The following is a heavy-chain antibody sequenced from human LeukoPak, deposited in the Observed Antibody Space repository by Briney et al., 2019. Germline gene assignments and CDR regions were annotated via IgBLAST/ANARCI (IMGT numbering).Heavy chain of an antibody. Sequence: GGSLRLSCAASGFTVSSNYMSWVRQAPGKGLEWVSVIYSGGSTYYADSVKGRFTTSRDNSKNTLYLQMNSLRAEDTAVYYCARDLYSSGQPREWGQGTLVTVSS. J-gene: IGHJ4*02. CDR1: GFTVSSNY. CDR2: IYSGGST. V-gene: IGHV3-66*01. D-gene: IGHD6-19*01. CDR3: ARDLYSSGQPRE.